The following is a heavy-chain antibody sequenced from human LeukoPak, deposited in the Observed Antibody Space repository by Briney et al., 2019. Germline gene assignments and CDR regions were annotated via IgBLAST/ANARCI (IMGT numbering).Heavy chain of an antibody. CDR1: GFTFSSYG. CDR2: IRYDGSNK. Sequence: GGSLRLSCAASGFTFSSYGMHWVRQAPGKGLEWVAFIRYDGSNKYYADSVEGRVTISRDNSKKTLYLQMNSLRPEDTAVYYCAKDFSVYYYDSRVLDYWGQGTLVTVSS. CDR3: AKDFSVYYYDSRVLDY. V-gene: IGHV3-30*02. J-gene: IGHJ4*02. D-gene: IGHD3-22*01.